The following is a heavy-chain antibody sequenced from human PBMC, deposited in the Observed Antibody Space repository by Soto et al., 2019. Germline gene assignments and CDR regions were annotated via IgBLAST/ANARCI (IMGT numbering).Heavy chain of an antibody. CDR2: FDPEDGET. D-gene: IGHD3-16*02. CDR3: ARVPTSGRYLVFYFDH. Sequence: ASVKVSCKXSGYTLKEVSMHWVRQAPGKGLEWMGGFDPEDGETKYSQRYQGRVTMTADTSTGTAFMELESLTSDDTAVYYCARVPTSGRYLVFYFDHWGQGTPVTVSS. V-gene: IGHV1-24*01. CDR1: GYTLKEVS. J-gene: IGHJ4*02.